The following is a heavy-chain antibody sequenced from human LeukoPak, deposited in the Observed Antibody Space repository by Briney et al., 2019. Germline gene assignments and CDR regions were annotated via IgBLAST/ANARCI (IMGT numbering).Heavy chain of an antibody. CDR1: GGSIRSSSYY. V-gene: IGHV4-39*07. Sequence: PSETLSLTCTVSGGSIRSSSYYWGWIRQPPGKGLEWIGSIYYSGSSYYNPSLKSRVTISVDTSKNQFSLKLTSVTAADTALYYCARDLYSSRTNDAFVIWGQGTMVTVSS. CDR3: ARDLYSSRTNDAFVI. J-gene: IGHJ3*02. D-gene: IGHD6-13*01. CDR2: IYYSGSS.